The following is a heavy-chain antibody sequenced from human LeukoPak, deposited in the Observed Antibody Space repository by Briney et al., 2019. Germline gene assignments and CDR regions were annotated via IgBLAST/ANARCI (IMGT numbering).Heavy chain of an antibody. J-gene: IGHJ4*02. CDR3: ARDAPQTYFEY. CDR1: GYRFTDYY. V-gene: IGHV1-2*02. CDR2: INPNTGGT. Sequence: GASVKVSCKPSGYRFTDYYIHWLRQAPGQGPEWMGWINPNTGGTNYVQTFQGRVSMTRDTSVGTVYLELHSLRSDDTAVYYCARDAPQTYFEYWGQGTRVVVSS.